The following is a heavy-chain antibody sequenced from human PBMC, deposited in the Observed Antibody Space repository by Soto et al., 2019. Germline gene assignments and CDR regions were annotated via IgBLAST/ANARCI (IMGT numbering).Heavy chain of an antibody. V-gene: IGHV3-30-3*01. D-gene: IGHD4-4*01. CDR1: GFTFSSYA. CDR2: ISYDGSNK. J-gene: IGHJ4*02. CDR3: ARDRDYSNSVFDY. Sequence: QVQLVESGGGVVQPGRSLRLSCAASGFTFSSYAMHWVRQAPGKGLEWVAVISYDGSNKYYADSVKGRFTISRDNSKNTLYLQVNSLRAEDTAVYYCARDRDYSNSVFDYWGQGTLVTVSS.